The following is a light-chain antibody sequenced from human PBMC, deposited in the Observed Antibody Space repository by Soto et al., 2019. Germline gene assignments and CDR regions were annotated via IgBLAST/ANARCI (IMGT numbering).Light chain of an antibody. V-gene: IGLV1-40*01. CDR3: ASWDDTLSVPI. Sequence: QAVVTQPPSVSGAPGQRVTISCTGSSSNIGADYDVHWYQQLPGPDPKLLIYRNDQRPSGAPDRISGSRSGTSASLAIIGLRSEDEADYYCASWDDTLSVPIFGGGTKLTVL. J-gene: IGLJ2*01. CDR2: RND. CDR1: SSNIGADYD.